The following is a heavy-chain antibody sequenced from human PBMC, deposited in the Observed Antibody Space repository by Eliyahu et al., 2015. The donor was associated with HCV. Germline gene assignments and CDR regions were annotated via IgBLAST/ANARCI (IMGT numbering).Heavy chain of an antibody. J-gene: IGHJ5*02. V-gene: IGHV3-23*01. D-gene: IGHD3-22*01. CDR2: ISPSGTST. Sequence: EVQMLESGGGLVQPGGSLRLSCVASGFPFXKYFMNWVRXAPGKGLGWVSLISPSGTSTYYADSVKGRFTVSRDTSKNTMFLQMNSLRAEDTAIYYCAKEEDYDSGKWFDPWGQGTLVTVSS. CDR1: GFPFXKYF. CDR3: AKEEDYDSGKWFDP.